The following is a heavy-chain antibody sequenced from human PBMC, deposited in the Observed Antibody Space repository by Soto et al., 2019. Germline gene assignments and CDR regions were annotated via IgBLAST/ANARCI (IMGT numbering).Heavy chain of an antibody. CDR2: ITHGGST. V-gene: IGHV4-34*01. D-gene: IGHD3-3*01. J-gene: IGHJ6*02. Sequence: SETLSLTCGVYGGSFSSYSWTWLRQSPGKGLEWIGEITHGGSTDYNPALKSRLVMSVDTSKNQFSLRVTSVTAADAAVYFCARARFDSWSHIYYGLDVWGQGTTVTVSS. CDR3: ARARFDSWSHIYYGLDV. CDR1: GGSFSSYS.